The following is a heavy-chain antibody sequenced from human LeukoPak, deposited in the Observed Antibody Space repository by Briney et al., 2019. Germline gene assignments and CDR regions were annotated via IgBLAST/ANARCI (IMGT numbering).Heavy chain of an antibody. Sequence: GGSQRLSCAASGFTVSSNYMSWVRQAPGKGLEWVSVIYSGGSTYYADSVKGRFTISRDNSKNTLYLQMNSLRAEDTAVYYCAVYRGSYYYGMDVWGQGTTVTVSS. J-gene: IGHJ6*02. CDR3: AVYRGSYYYGMDV. CDR1: GFTVSSNY. V-gene: IGHV3-53*01. D-gene: IGHD4-11*01. CDR2: IYSGGST.